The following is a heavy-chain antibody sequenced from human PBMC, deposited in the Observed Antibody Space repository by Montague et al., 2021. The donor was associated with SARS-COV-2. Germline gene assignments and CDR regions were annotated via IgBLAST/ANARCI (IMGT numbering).Heavy chain of an antibody. J-gene: IGHJ2*01. V-gene: IGHV4-4*07. CDR1: GGSISSYY. CDR2: IYTTGGT. Sequence: SETLSLTCTVSGGSISSYYWSWIRQPAGKGLEWIGRIYTTGGTNXNPSLKSRVTMSVDTSKNQFSLKLSSVTAADTAVYYCARSTCYSSGGRDNWDFDHWGRGTLVTVSS. CDR3: ARSTCYSSGGRDNWDFDH. D-gene: IGHD6-19*01.